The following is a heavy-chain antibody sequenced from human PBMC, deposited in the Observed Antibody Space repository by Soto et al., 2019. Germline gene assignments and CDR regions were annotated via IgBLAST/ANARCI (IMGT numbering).Heavy chain of an antibody. CDR2: VNPKRGNT. V-gene: IGHV1-8*01. CDR1: GYTFTSYD. D-gene: IGHD3-10*01. CDR3: SCAYGSGCDACDV. J-gene: IGHJ3*01. Sequence: QVQLVQSGAKVKKPGASVQVSCKASGYTFTSYDINWVRQATGKGREWMGWVNPKRGNTGYAQKFQGRVTMTRNSSTSKVYTELCRLISEGTAVYYLSCAYGSGCDACDVWGQWTIVT.